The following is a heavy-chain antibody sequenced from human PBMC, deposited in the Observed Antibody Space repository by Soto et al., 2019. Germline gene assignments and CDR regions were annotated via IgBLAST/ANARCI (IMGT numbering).Heavy chain of an antibody. V-gene: IGHV3-73*01. Sequence: GGSLRLSCAASGFTFSGSAMHWVRQASGKGLEWVGRIRSKANSYATAYAASVKGRFTISRDDSKNTAYLQMNSLKTEDTAVYYCTSDDSGSPNNWGQGTLVTVSS. J-gene: IGHJ4*02. CDR2: IRSKANSYAT. CDR1: GFTFSGSA. D-gene: IGHD1-26*01. CDR3: TSDDSGSPNN.